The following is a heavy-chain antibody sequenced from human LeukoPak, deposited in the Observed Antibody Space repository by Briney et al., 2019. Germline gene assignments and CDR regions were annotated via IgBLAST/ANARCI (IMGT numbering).Heavy chain of an antibody. CDR3: ARASYSYDINGWVPFDY. J-gene: IGHJ4*02. Sequence: SETLSLTCAVYGGSFSGYYWSWIRQPPGKGLEWIGEINHSGSTNYNPSLKSRVAISVDTSKDQFSLKLSSVTAADTAVYYCARASYSYDINGWVPFDYWGQGTLVTVSS. CDR2: INHSGST. D-gene: IGHD3-22*01. V-gene: IGHV4-34*01. CDR1: GGSFSGYY.